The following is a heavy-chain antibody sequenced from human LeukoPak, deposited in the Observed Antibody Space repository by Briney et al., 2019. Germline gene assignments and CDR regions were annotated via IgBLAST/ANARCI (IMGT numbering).Heavy chain of an antibody. D-gene: IGHD3-10*01. CDR2: IEYSVST. J-gene: IGHJ4*02. CDR1: GRSISSSSYS. Sequence: SETLSLTCTVHGRSISSSSYSWGWIRQPPGKGLERIGRIEYSVSTYYNPSLKSRVTISVDTSKNQFSQKLSSVTGADTAVYYCARHGDYYGSGSYYWGQGTLVTVSS. CDR3: ARHGDYYGSGSYY. V-gene: IGHV4-39*01.